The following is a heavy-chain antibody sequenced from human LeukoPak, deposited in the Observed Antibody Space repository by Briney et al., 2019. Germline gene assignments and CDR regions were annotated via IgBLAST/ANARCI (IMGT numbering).Heavy chain of an antibody. CDR2: ISGSGGGT. CDR1: GITLSNYG. Sequence: PGESLRLSCAVSGITLSNYGMSWVRQAPGKGLEWVAGISGSGGGTHYADSVKGRFTISRDNSRNTLLLQMNSLRAEDTAVYFCAKRGVVIRVFLVGFHKEANYFDSWGQGALVTVSS. J-gene: IGHJ4*02. CDR3: AKRGVVIRVFLVGFHKEANYFDS. D-gene: IGHD3-10*01. V-gene: IGHV3-23*01.